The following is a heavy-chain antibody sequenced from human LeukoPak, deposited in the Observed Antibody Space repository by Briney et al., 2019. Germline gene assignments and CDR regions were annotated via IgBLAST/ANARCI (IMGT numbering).Heavy chain of an antibody. D-gene: IGHD5-12*01. CDR2: INPSGGST. CDR3: AREIHDVTRVATKGDDAFDI. V-gene: IGHV1-46*01. CDR1: GYTFTRYY. Sequence: GASVKVSCKASGYTFTRYYMHWVRQAPGQGLEWMGIINPSGGSTSYAQKFQGRVTMTRDTSTSTVYMELSSLRSEDTAVYYCAREIHDVTRVATKGDDAFDIWGQGTMVTVSS. J-gene: IGHJ3*02.